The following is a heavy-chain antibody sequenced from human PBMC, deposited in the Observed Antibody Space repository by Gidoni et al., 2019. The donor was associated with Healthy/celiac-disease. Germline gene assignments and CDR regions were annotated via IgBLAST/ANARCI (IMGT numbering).Heavy chain of an antibody. D-gene: IGHD2-15*01. V-gene: IGHV3-23*01. CDR3: ATLLSRPFGAQDKKNWFDP. Sequence: EVQLLESGVGLVQRGGSLRLSCAASGFTCRSYAMSWVRKAPGKGLEWVSAISGSGGSTYYADSVKGRFTSSRDNSKNTLYLQMNSLRAEDTAVYYCATLLSRPFGAQDKKNWFDPWGQGTLVTVSS. CDR2: ISGSGGST. CDR1: GFTCRSYA. J-gene: IGHJ5*02.